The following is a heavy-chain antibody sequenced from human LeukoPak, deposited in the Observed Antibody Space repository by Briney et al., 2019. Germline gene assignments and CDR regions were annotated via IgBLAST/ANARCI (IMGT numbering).Heavy chain of an antibody. CDR3: ARGSGSRYDFWSGYPNWFDP. J-gene: IGHJ5*02. CDR2: RNPNSGNT. V-gene: IGHV1-8*01. CDR1: GYTFTSYD. D-gene: IGHD3-3*01. Sequence: ASVKVSCKASGYTFTSYDINWVRQATGQGLEWMGWRNPNSGNTGYAQKFQGRVTMTRNTSISTAYMELSSLRSEDTAVCYCARGSGSRYDFWSGYPNWFDPWGQGTMVTVSS.